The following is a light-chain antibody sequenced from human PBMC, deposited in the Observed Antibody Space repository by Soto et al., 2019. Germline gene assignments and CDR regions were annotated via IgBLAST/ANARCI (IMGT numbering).Light chain of an antibody. CDR3: PQYDVSSIT. Sequence: EIVLTQSPCTLSLSPGEGATLSCRASQTIRYNYLAWYQQRPGQAPRLLIFDASSRATGVPDRFSGSGSGTDFTLSISRLEPDDFAVYSCPQYDVSSITFGQGTRLEIK. CDR1: QTIRYNY. J-gene: IGKJ5*01. CDR2: DAS. V-gene: IGKV3-20*01.